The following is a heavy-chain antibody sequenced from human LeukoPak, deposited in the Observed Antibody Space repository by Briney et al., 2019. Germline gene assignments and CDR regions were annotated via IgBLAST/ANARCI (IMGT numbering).Heavy chain of an antibody. V-gene: IGHV4-39*01. D-gene: IGHD2-21*02. Sequence: SETLSLTCTVSGGSISSSSYYWGWIRQPPGKGLEWIGSIYYSGSTYYNPSLKSRVTISVDTSKNQFSPKLSSVTAADTAVYYCARQTIYCGGDCYGAFDIWGQGTMVTVSS. CDR2: IYYSGST. CDR1: GGSISSSSYY. CDR3: ARQTIYCGGDCYGAFDI. J-gene: IGHJ3*02.